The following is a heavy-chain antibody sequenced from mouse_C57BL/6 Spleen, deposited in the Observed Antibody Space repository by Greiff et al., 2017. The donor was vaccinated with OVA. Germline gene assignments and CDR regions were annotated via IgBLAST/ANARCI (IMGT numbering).Heavy chain of an antibody. J-gene: IGHJ2*01. Sequence: EVKLVESEGGLVQPGSSMKLSCTASGFTFSDYYMAWVRQVPEKGLEWVANINYDGSSTYYLDSLKSRFIISRDNAKNILYLQMSSLKSEDTATYYCARGRITTFDYWGQGTTLTVSS. CDR2: INYDGSST. CDR1: GFTFSDYY. CDR3: ARGRITTFDY. D-gene: IGHD1-1*01. V-gene: IGHV5-16*01.